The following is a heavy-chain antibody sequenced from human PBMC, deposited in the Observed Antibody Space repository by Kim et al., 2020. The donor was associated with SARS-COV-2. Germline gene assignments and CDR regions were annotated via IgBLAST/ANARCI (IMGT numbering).Heavy chain of an antibody. V-gene: IGHV1-46*03. Sequence: ASVKVSCKASGSTFTNYNMYWVRQAPGQGLEWMGIINPSGGGTNYAQKFQGRVTMTRDTFTSTVYMELNSLRSEDTAVYYCVRDGGYTFYFDYWGQGTL. CDR3: VRDGGYTFYFDY. D-gene: IGHD5-12*01. CDR2: INPSGGGT. J-gene: IGHJ4*02. CDR1: GSTFTNYN.